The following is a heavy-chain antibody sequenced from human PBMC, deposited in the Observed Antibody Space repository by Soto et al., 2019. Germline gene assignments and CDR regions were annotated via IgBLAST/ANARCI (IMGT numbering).Heavy chain of an antibody. J-gene: IGHJ4*02. D-gene: IGHD3-10*01. CDR3: SRGGSGTYHV. CDR1: DDSITGGGYF. Sequence: QVQLQESGPGLVKPSQTLTLTCTVSDDSITGGGYFWTWIRQLPGKGLEWLGSTYYRGNTFYNPSLTRGGTISLDPSQRRVTLRVTAMTAEDTAIYFCSRGGSGTYHVWGQGTLVIVSS. V-gene: IGHV4-31*02. CDR2: TYYRGNT.